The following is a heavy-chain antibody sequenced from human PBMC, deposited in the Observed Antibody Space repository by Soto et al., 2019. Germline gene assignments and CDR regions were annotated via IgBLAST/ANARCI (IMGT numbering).Heavy chain of an antibody. J-gene: IGHJ4*02. V-gene: IGHV4-4*07. CDR3: ARDGMTTGDT. CDR1: GVSVRSYT. D-gene: IGHD2-21*02. CDR2: VFSSVSA. Sequence: SETLSLTCIVSGVSVRSYTWSWVRQPANKGLEWIGRVFSSVSATYNPSLKSRVSISMDTPENRITLKLDSVTAADAGVYFCARDGMTTGDTWGPGTLVTVSS.